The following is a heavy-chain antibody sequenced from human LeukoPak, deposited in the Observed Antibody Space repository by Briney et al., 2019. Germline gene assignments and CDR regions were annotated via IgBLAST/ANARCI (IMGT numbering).Heavy chain of an antibody. J-gene: IGHJ4*02. CDR1: GFTFSDYA. CDR3: AKDPDCTSGICYTFFDY. D-gene: IGHD2-8*01. CDR2: ISSSSSYI. V-gene: IGHV3-23*01. Sequence: GGSLRLSCAASGFTFSDYAMSWVRQAPGKGLEWVSFISSSSSYIYYADSVKGRFTISRDNSKNTLYLQMNSLRAEDTAVYYCAKDPDCTSGICYTFFDYWGQGTLVTVSS.